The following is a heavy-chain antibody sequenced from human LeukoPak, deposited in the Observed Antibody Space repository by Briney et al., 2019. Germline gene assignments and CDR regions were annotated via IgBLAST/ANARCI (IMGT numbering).Heavy chain of an antibody. D-gene: IGHD3-10*01. J-gene: IGHJ4*02. Sequence: GGSLRLSCAASGFTFSSYAMHWVRQAPGKGLEWVAVISYDGSNKYYADSVKGRFTISRDNSKNTLYLQMNSLRAEDTAVYYCARDGYYGSPFDYWGQGTLVTVSS. CDR1: GFTFSSYA. CDR3: ARDGYYGSPFDY. V-gene: IGHV3-30-3*01. CDR2: ISYDGSNK.